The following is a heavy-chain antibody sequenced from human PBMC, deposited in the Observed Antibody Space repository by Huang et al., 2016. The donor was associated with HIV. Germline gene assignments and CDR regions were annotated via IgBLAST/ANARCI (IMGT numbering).Heavy chain of an antibody. D-gene: IGHD6-13*01. Sequence: QVQLVESGGGVVQPGRSLRLSCAASGFTFSSYGMHGVRQAPGKGLEWVAVISYDKSNKYYADSVKGRFNISRDNSKNTLYLQMNSLTTEDTALYYCAKGGRAAAVMDVWGKGTTVTVSS. CDR2: ISYDKSNK. CDR3: AKGGRAAAVMDV. J-gene: IGHJ6*04. CDR1: GFTFSSYG. V-gene: IGHV3-30*18.